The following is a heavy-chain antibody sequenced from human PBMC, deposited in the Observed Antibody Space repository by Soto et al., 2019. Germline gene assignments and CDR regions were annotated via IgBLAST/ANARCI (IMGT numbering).Heavy chain of an antibody. V-gene: IGHV3-53*01. Sequence: GGSLRLSCAVSGFTVSRSYMNWVRQAPGKGLEWVSVLYSGGNTYYADSVKGRFTISSDNSKNTLYLQMNSLRAEDTAVYYCARVGGTTHYGMDVWGQGTTVTVSS. CDR2: LYSGGNT. J-gene: IGHJ6*02. CDR1: GFTVSRSY. CDR3: ARVGGTTHYGMDV. D-gene: IGHD1-1*01.